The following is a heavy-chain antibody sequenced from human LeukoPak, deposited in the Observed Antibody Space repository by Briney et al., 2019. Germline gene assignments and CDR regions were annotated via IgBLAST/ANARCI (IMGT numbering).Heavy chain of an antibody. CDR1: GLTFNTYW. CDR3: LPGKGY. CDR2: TSPDGNEK. J-gene: IGHJ4*02. Sequence: PGGSLRLSCAAYGLTFNTYWMNWVRQAPGKGLKWVANTSPDGNEKYYADFVKGRFSIFRDNANSILYLQMNSLRGEDTAVYYCLPGKGYWGQGTLVTVSS. D-gene: IGHD4-23*01. V-gene: IGHV3-7*01.